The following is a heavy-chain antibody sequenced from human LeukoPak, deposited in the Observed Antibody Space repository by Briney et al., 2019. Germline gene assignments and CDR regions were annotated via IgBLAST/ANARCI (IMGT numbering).Heavy chain of an antibody. CDR2: ISGSGGST. CDR1: GFTFSSYA. D-gene: IGHD3-3*01. J-gene: IGHJ4*02. Sequence: GGSLRLSCAASGFTFSSYAMSWVRQAPGKGLEWVSAISGSGGSTYYADSVKGRFTISRDNSKNTLYLQMNSLRAEDTAVYYCANSRAGETYDFWSGYYTYFDYWGQGTLVTVSS. CDR3: ANSRAGETYDFWSGYYTYFDY. V-gene: IGHV3-23*01.